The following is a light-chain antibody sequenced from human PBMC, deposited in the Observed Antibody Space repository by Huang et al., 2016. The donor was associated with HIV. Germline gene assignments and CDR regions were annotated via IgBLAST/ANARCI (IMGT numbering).Light chain of an antibody. Sequence: DIVMTQSPLSLPVSPGEPASISCRSSQSLLHSNGYNYLDWYLQKPGQSPQFLIYLGSNRASGVPDRFSGSGSGTDFTLKISRVEAEEVGVYYCMQALQSPYTFGQGTKLEIK. V-gene: IGKV2-28*01. CDR1: QSLLHSNGYNY. CDR2: LGS. J-gene: IGKJ2*01. CDR3: MQALQSPYT.